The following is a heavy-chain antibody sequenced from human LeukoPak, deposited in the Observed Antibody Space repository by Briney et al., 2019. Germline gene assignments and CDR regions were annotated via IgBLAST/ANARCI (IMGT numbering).Heavy chain of an antibody. J-gene: IGHJ4*02. Sequence: GGSLRLSCAVSGFTFSNFWMSWVRQAPGRGLEWVANIHPEGNEEYHVESVKGRFTISRDNAKNSLFLQMNGLRVEDTAVYYCARGDVFSGDHWGQGTLVTVSS. CDR3: ARGDVFSGDH. CDR1: GFTFSNFW. CDR2: IHPEGNEE. V-gene: IGHV3-7*04.